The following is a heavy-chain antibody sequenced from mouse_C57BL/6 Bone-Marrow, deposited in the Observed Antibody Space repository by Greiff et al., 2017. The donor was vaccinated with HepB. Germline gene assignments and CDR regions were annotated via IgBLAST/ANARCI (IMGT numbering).Heavy chain of an antibody. V-gene: IGHV14-4*01. CDR1: GFNIKDDY. Sequence: VQLQQSGAELVRPGASVKWSCTASGFNIKDDYMHGVKQRPEQGLEGIGWIDPANGDTEYASKFQGKATITADTSSNTAYLQLSSLTSEDTAVYYCTTMSGSYFDYWGQGTTLTVSS. CDR2: IDPANGDT. J-gene: IGHJ2*01. CDR3: TTMSGSYFDY. D-gene: IGHD1-3*01.